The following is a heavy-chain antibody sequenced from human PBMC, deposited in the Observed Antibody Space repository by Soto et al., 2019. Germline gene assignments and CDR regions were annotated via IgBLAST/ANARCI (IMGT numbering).Heavy chain of an antibody. J-gene: IGHJ4*02. CDR1: GFTFSSYA. D-gene: IGHD2-15*01. Sequence: EVQLLESGGGLVQPGGSLRLSCAASGFTFSSYAMSWVRQAPGKGLGWVSAISGSGGSTYYADSVKGRFTISIDNSKNTLYLEKTSLRSDATAVFYWATRVVGTTSVYFHNWGQGTLVTVSS. CDR3: ATRVVGTTSVYFHN. V-gene: IGHV3-23*01. CDR2: ISGSGGST.